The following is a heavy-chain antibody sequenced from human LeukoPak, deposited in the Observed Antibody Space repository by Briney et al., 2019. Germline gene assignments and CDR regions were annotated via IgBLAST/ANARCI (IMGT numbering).Heavy chain of an antibody. Sequence: GGSLRLSCAASGFTLDDYAMHWVRQAPGKGLEWVSGISWNSGSIGYADSVKGRFTISRDNAKNSLYLQMNSLRAEDTALYYCASLWFGELLYGDDAFDIWGQGTMVTVSS. CDR3: ASLWFGELLYGDDAFDI. CDR2: ISWNSGSI. V-gene: IGHV3-9*01. J-gene: IGHJ3*02. CDR1: GFTLDDYA. D-gene: IGHD3-10*01.